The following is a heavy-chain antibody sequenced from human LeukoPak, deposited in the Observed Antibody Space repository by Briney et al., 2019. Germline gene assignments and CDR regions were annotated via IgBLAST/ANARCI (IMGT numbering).Heavy chain of an antibody. CDR2: ISGSGGST. CDR1: GFTFSSYA. J-gene: IGHJ6*02. CDR3: AKDLVGCSGGSCYWYYYYGMDV. V-gene: IGHV3-23*01. D-gene: IGHD2-15*01. Sequence: GGSLRLSCAASGFTFSSYAMSWVRQAPGKGLEWVSAISGSGGSTYYADSVKGRFTISRDNSKNTLYLQMNGLRAEDTAVYYCAKDLVGCSGGSCYWYYYYGMDVWGQGTTVTVSS.